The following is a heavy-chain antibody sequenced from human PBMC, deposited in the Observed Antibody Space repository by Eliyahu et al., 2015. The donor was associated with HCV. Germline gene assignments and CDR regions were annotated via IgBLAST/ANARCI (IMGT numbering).Heavy chain of an antibody. CDR2: ISSNGGST. CDR1: GFTFSSYA. Sequence: EVQLVESGGGLVQPGGSLRLSCSASGFTFSSYAMHWVRQAPGKGLEYVSAISSNGGSTYYADSVKGRFTISRDNSKNTLYLQMSSLRAEDTAVYYCELLWFGELGYGMDVWGQGTTVTVSS. D-gene: IGHD3-10*01. V-gene: IGHV3-64D*08. J-gene: IGHJ6*02. CDR3: ELLWFGELGYGMDV.